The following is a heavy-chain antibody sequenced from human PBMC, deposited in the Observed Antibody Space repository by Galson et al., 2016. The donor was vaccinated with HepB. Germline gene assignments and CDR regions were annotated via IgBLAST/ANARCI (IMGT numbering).Heavy chain of an antibody. J-gene: IGHJ4*02. Sequence: SLRLSCAASGFTFSSYAMRWVRQAPGKGLEWVSAISGSGGSTYYADSVKGRFTISRDNSKNTLYLQINSLRAEDTAIYYCGGHGGHSAWGQGTLVTVSS. V-gene: IGHV3-23*01. CDR3: GGHGGHSA. D-gene: IGHD2-15*01. CDR2: ISGSGGST. CDR1: GFTFSSYA.